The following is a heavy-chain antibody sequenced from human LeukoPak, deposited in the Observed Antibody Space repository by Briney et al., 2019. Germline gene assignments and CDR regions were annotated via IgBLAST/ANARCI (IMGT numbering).Heavy chain of an antibody. V-gene: IGHV3-21*01. J-gene: IGHJ1*01. CDR1: EFTFSSYS. CDR2: ISSSSRYL. Sequence: PGGSLRLSCAVSEFTFSSYSMNWVRQVPGKVLGWVSSISSSSRYLYYADSVKGRFTISRDNAKNSLYLQMNSLRAEDTAVYYCAKDRYCSGGSCYPAYLQHWGQGTLVTVSS. CDR3: AKDRYCSGGSCYPAYLQH. D-gene: IGHD2-15*01.